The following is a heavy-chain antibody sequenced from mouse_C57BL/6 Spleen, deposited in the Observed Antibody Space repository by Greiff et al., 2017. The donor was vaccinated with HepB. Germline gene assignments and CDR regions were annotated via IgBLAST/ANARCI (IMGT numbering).Heavy chain of an antibody. CDR3: ARDGLGRYFDY. CDR1: GFTFSSYA. CDR2: ISDGGSYT. J-gene: IGHJ2*01. V-gene: IGHV5-4*01. Sequence: DVHLVESGGGLVKPGGSLKLSCAASGFTFSSYAMSWVRQTPEKRLEWVATISDGGSYTYYPDNVKGRFTISRDNAKNNLYLQMSHLKSEDTAMYYCARDGLGRYFDYWGQGTTLTVSS. D-gene: IGHD4-1*01.